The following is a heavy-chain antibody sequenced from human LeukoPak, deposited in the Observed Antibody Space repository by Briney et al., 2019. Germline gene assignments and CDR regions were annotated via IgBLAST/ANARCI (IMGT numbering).Heavy chain of an antibody. CDR3: ARFAVHRRITVAGQFGLDY. J-gene: IGHJ4*02. Sequence: ASVKVSCKASGYTFTSYYMHWVRQAPGQGLEWMGIINPSGGSTSYAQKFQGRVTMTRDMSTSIVYMELSSLRSEDTAVYYCARFAVHRRITVAGQFGLDYWGQGTLVSLSS. V-gene: IGHV1-46*01. CDR1: GYTFTSYY. CDR2: INPSGGST. D-gene: IGHD6-19*01.